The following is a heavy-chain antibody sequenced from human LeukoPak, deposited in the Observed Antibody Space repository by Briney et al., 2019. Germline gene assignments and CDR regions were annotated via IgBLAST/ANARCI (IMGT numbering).Heavy chain of an antibody. Sequence: PSETLSLTCAVYGGSFSGYYWSWIRQPPGKGLEWIGYIYYSGSTNYNPSFKSRVTISVDTSKNQFSLKLSSVTAADTAVYYCARETSQKGAHYMDVWGKGTTVTISS. J-gene: IGHJ6*03. CDR1: GGSFSGYY. D-gene: IGHD3-16*01. V-gene: IGHV4-59*01. CDR3: ARETSQKGAHYMDV. CDR2: IYYSGST.